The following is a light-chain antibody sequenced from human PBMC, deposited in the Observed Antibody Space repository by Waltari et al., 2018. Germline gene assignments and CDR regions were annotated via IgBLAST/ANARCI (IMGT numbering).Light chain of an antibody. CDR3: QQYDISPLT. J-gene: IGKJ4*01. CDR2: GAS. Sequence: EIVLTQSPGTLSLSTGERATLSCRASQTVRTTDLAWYQQKPGQAPTLLIYGASSRATGIPDRFSGSGSGTDFSLTISSLEPEDFAVYYCQQYDISPLTFGGGTKVEIK. CDR1: QTVRTTD. V-gene: IGKV3-20*01.